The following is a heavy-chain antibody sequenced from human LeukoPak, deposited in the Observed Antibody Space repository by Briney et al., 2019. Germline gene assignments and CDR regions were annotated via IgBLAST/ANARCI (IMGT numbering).Heavy chain of an antibody. Sequence: GGSLRLSCAASGLTFSSDWMHWVGQVPGKGLVWVSRINSDASTINYADSVKGRFTISRDNAKNTLYLQMNNLRAEDTAVYYCAREDCTIGAVCSSLLDHWGRGTLVTVSS. CDR3: AREDCTIGAVCSSLLDH. J-gene: IGHJ4*02. D-gene: IGHD2-8*01. CDR2: INSDASTI. V-gene: IGHV3-74*01. CDR1: GLTFSSDW.